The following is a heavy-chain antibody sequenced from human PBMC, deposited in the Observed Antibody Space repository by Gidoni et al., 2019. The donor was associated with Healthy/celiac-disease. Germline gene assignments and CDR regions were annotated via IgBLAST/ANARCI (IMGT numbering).Heavy chain of an antibody. J-gene: IGHJ4*02. V-gene: IGHV3-21*01. CDR1: GFTFSSYS. CDR2: ISSSSSYI. D-gene: IGHD6-19*01. Sequence: EVQLVESGGGLVNPGGSLRLSCAAPGFTFSSYSMNWVRQAPGKGLEWVSSISSSSSYIYYADSVKGRFTISRDNAKNSLYLQMNSLRAEDTAVYYCARAGAVAAFIDYWGQGTLVTVSS. CDR3: ARAGAVAAFIDY.